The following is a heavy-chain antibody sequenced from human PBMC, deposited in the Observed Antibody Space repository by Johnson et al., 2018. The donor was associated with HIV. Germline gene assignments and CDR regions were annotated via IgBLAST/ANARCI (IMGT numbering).Heavy chain of an antibody. Sequence: VQLVESGGGLAQPGGSLRLSCAASGFTFSSYDMHWVRQATGKGLEWVSRINSDGSSTSYADSVKGRFTISRDNAKRSLFLQMNSVRAEDTAVYYCARSQGSGEGAFDMWGQGTMVTVSS. D-gene: IGHD2-21*01. CDR2: INSDGSST. J-gene: IGHJ3*02. CDR3: ARSQGSGEGAFDM. V-gene: IGHV3-74*02. CDR1: GFTFSSYD.